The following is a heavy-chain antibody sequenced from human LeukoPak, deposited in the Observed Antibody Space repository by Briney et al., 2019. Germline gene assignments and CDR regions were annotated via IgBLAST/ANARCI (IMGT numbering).Heavy chain of an antibody. Sequence: GESLKISCKGSGYSFTSYWIGWVRQMPGKGLEWMGIIYPGDSDTRYSPSFQGQVTISADKPISTAYLRWSSLKASDTAMYCCARHRVDFSSGWTGVDYWGQGTLVTVSS. V-gene: IGHV5-51*01. D-gene: IGHD6-19*01. CDR1: GYSFTSYW. J-gene: IGHJ4*02. CDR3: ARHRVDFSSGWTGVDY. CDR2: IYPGDSDT.